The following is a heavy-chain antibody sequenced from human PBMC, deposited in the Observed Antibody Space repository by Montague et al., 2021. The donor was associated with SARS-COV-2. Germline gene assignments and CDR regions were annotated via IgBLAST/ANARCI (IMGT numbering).Heavy chain of an antibody. Sequence: TLSLTCTVSGGSISSGGYYWSWIRQLPGRGLEWIGYIYYSGSTYYNPSLESQVTISVDTSKNQFSLKMSSVTAADTAVYYCARSPEPMIILIITSLNWYFDLWGRGTLVTVSS. CDR2: IYYSGST. J-gene: IGHJ2*01. V-gene: IGHV4-31*01. CDR3: ARSPEPMIILIITSLNWYFDL. CDR1: GGSISSGGYY. D-gene: IGHD3-22*01.